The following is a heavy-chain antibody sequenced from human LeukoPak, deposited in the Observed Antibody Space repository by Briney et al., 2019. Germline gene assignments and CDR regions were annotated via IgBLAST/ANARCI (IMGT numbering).Heavy chain of an antibody. V-gene: IGHV1-69*13. CDR3: ATGDRRNNWFDP. Sequence: GASVKASCKASGGTFSSYAISWVRQAPGQGLEWMGGIIPIFGTANYAQKFQGRVTITADESTSTAYMELSSLRSEDTAVYYCATGDRRNNWFDPWGQGTLVTVSS. D-gene: IGHD4-17*01. J-gene: IGHJ5*02. CDR2: IIPIFGTA. CDR1: GGTFSSYA.